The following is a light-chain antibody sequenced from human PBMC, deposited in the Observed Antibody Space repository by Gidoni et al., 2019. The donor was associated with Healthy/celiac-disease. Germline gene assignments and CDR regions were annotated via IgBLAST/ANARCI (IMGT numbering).Light chain of an antibody. CDR2: WAS. CDR3: QQYYSTPRT. J-gene: IGKJ1*01. V-gene: IGKV4-1*01. CDR1: QSVLYSSNNKNY. Sequence: DIVMTQSPDSLAASLGERATINCKSSQSVLYSSNNKNYLAWYQQKPGQPPKLLIYWASTREPGVPDRFSGSGSGTDFTLTISSLQAEDVAVYYCQQYYSTPRTFGQGTKVEIK.